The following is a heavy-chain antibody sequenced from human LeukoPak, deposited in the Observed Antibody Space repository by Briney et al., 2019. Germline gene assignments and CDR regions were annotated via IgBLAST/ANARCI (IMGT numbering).Heavy chain of an antibody. J-gene: IGHJ3*02. CDR3: ARGRAIDI. Sequence: GGSLRLSCAASGFTFTNNWMTWVRQAPGKGLEWVANIKQDDTEKYYVGSVKGRFTISRDNAKNSVYLQMNSLRAEDTAVYYCARGRAIDIWGRGTMVIVSS. V-gene: IGHV3-7*04. CDR1: GFTFTNNW. CDR2: IKQDDTEK.